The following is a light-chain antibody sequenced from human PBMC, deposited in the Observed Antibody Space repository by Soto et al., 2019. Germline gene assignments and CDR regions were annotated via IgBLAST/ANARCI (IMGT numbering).Light chain of an antibody. Sequence: QSVVTQPPSASGTPGQKVTISCSGSSSNIGSNFVSWYQQLPGTAPKLLLYRNNQRPSGVPDRFSGSKSGTSASLAISGLRFEDEADYYCAAWDDSLSGFVFGIGTKVTVL. CDR1: SSNIGSNF. V-gene: IGLV1-47*01. J-gene: IGLJ1*01. CDR3: AAWDDSLSGFV. CDR2: RNN.